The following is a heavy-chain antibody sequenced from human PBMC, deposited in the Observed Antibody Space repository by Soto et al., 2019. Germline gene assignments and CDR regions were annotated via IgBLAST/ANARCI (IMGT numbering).Heavy chain of an antibody. J-gene: IGHJ1*01. CDR2: INAGNGNT. CDR1: GYTFTSYA. D-gene: IGHD2-15*01. Sequence: GASVKVSCKASGYTFTSYAMHWVRQASGQRLEWMGWINAGNGNTKYSQKFQGRVTITRDTSASTAYMELSSLRSEDTAVYYCALVAATLYFQHWGQGTLVTVSS. V-gene: IGHV1-3*01. CDR3: ALVAATLYFQH.